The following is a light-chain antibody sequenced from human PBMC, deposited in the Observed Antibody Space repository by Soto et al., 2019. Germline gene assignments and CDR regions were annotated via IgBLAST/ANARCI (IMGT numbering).Light chain of an antibody. CDR1: SSNIGSNY. V-gene: IGLV1-47*01. CDR2: RNN. J-gene: IGLJ3*02. Sequence: QPVLTQPPSASGTPGQRVTISCSGSSSNIGSNYVYWYQQLPGTGPKLLIYRNNQRPSGVPDRFSGSKSGTSASLAISGLRSEDEADYYCAAWDDSLSGGVFGGGTKVTVL. CDR3: AAWDDSLSGGV.